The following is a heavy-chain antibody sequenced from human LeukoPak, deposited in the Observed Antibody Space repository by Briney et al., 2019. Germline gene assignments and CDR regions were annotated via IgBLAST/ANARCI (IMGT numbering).Heavy chain of an antibody. D-gene: IGHD1-26*01. V-gene: IGHV3-53*05. Sequence: GGPLRLSCAASGFTVSNNYMSWVRQAPGKGLEWVSVVYGGGSTYYADSVKGRFTISRDNSKNTLYLQMNSLRTEDTAVYYCAKANPLIVGARAGGPINFWGQGTMVTVSS. CDR1: GFTVSNNY. J-gene: IGHJ3*01. CDR2: VYGGGST. CDR3: AKANPLIVGARAGGPINF.